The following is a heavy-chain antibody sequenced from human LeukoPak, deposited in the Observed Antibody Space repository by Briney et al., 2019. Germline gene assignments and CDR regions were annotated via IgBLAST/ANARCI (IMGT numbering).Heavy chain of an antibody. CDR1: GFTFTNFA. Sequence: GGSLRLSCAASGFTFTNFAIHWVRQAPGEGLEWVSLISSDGSHQYYPDSVKGRFTISRDNSKNTLYLQMNSLRAEDTAVYYCAKGHYYDSSGYYQHFDHWGQGTLVTVSS. J-gene: IGHJ4*02. D-gene: IGHD3-22*01. CDR2: ISSDGSHQ. V-gene: IGHV3-30*18. CDR3: AKGHYYDSSGYYQHFDH.